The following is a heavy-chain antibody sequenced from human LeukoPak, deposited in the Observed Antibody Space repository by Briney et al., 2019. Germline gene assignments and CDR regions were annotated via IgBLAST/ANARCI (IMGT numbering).Heavy chain of an antibody. CDR3: AKAIRGSSGYKALFDY. V-gene: IGHV3-23*01. CDR2: ISGSGGSA. Sequence: GGSLRLSCAASGFTFSTCAMNWVRQAPGKGLEWVSSISGSGGSAYYADSVKGRFTISRDNSKSTLYLQMNSLRAEDTAVYYCAKAIRGSSGYKALFDYWGQGALVTVSS. CDR1: GFTFSTCA. J-gene: IGHJ4*02. D-gene: IGHD3-22*01.